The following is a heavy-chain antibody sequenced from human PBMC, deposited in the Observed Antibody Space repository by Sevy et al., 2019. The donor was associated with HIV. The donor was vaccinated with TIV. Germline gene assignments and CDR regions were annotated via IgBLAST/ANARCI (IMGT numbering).Heavy chain of an antibody. D-gene: IGHD2-15*01. J-gene: IGHJ6*02. CDR1: EFTFSSYA. Sequence: GGSLRLSCSASEFTFSSYAMSWVRQAPGKGLEWVSSISGSGSFTYYADFVEGRFIISRDNSKNTRSVQMNSLRAEDTAVYYCAKGFCSGATCPRDYYYYGMDVWGQGTTVTVSS. V-gene: IGHV3-23*01. CDR3: AKGFCSGATCPRDYYYYGMDV. CDR2: ISGSGSFT.